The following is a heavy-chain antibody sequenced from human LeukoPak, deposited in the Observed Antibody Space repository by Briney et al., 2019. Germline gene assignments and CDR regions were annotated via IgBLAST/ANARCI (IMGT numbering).Heavy chain of an antibody. CDR2: ISNSGTTI. CDR1: GFTFSNAW. Sequence: PGGSLRLSCAASGFTFSNAWMNWVRQAPGKGLEWVSYISNSGTTIYYADSVKGRFTISRDNAKNSLYLQMNSLRDEDTAVYFCARGYYYGMDVWGQGTTVTVSS. J-gene: IGHJ6*02. V-gene: IGHV3-48*02. CDR3: ARGYYYGMDV.